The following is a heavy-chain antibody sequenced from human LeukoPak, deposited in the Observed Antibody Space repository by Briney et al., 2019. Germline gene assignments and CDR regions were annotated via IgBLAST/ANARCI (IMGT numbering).Heavy chain of an antibody. D-gene: IGHD4-11*01. Sequence: ASVKVSCKASGYTFINFDINWVRQATGQGLEWMGWMNPKTGNTGSAQKFQGRVTITGNTSISTVYMELSSLRSEDTAVYYCVRIYYSNAFDIWGQGTMVTVSS. CDR2: MNPKTGNT. CDR3: VRIYYSNAFDI. J-gene: IGHJ3*02. CDR1: GYTFINFD. V-gene: IGHV1-8*01.